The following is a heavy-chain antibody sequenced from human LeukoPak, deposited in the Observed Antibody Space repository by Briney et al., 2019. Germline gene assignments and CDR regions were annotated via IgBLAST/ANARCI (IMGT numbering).Heavy chain of an antibody. CDR3: ARFNEPYQVAGATGAFDY. D-gene: IGHD1-26*01. Sequence: GGSLRLSCAASGFTFSSYGMGWVRQAPGKGLEWVAAIWYDGSNKYYADSVKGRFTISRDISKNTLYLQMNSMRAEDTAVYYCARFNEPYQVAGATGAFDYWGQGTLVTVSS. CDR1: GFTFSSYG. V-gene: IGHV3-33*01. CDR2: IWYDGSNK. J-gene: IGHJ4*02.